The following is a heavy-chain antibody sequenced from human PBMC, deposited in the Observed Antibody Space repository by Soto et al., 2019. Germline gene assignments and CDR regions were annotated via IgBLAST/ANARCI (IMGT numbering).Heavy chain of an antibody. CDR2: ISSSGSTI. J-gene: IGHJ4*02. CDR1: GFTFSDYY. CDR3: VRDGRTCWHLDS. D-gene: IGHD1-1*01. V-gene: IGHV3-11*04. Sequence: PGVSLLLSCAASGFTFSDYYMSWIRQAPGKGLEWVSYISSSGSTIYYADSVKGRFTISRDNAKNSVYLQMNSLRAEDTAVYYCVRDGRTCWHLDSWGQGTWVTVSS.